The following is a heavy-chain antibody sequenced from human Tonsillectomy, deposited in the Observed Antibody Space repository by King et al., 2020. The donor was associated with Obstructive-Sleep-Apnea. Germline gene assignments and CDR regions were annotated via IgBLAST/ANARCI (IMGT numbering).Heavy chain of an antibody. CDR1: GYTFTSYY. Sequence: VQLVQSGAEVKKPGASVKVSCKASGYTFTSYYMHWVRHSPGQGLEWMVIINPIGGSTSYAQKFQGRVTMTRDTSTSTVYMELSSLRSEDTAVYYCARERELLERLAFDIWGQGTMVTVSS. J-gene: IGHJ3*02. D-gene: IGHD1-26*01. CDR2: INPIGGST. CDR3: ARERELLERLAFDI. V-gene: IGHV1-46*01.